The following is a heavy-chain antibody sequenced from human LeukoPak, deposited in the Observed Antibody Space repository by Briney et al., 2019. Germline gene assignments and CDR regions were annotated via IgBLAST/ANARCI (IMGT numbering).Heavy chain of an antibody. CDR2: MNAGTGNT. J-gene: IGHJ4*02. CDR1: GYRFTSYG. CDR3: AREYYSSGSYYLDY. V-gene: IGHV1-3*01. D-gene: IGHD3-10*01. Sequence: APVKVSCKASGYRFTSYGIQWVRQAPGQRLEWMGWMNAGTGNTKYSQKIQGRVAITRDTSASTTSMELSSLRSEDSAVYYCAREYYSSGSYYLDYWGQGTLVTVSS.